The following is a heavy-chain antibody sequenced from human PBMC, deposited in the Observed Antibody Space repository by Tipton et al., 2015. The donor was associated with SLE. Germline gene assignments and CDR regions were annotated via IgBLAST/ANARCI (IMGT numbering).Heavy chain of an antibody. CDR3: ARVGAGATSGAFDI. V-gene: IGHV4-34*01. D-gene: IGHD1-26*01. CDR1: GGSFSNYY. Sequence: TLSLTCAAYGGSFSNYYWSWIRQPPGKGLEWIGEINHSGSTNYNPSLKSRVTISVDTSKNQFSLKLSSVTAADTAVYYCARVGAGATSGAFDIWGQGTMVTVSS. CDR2: INHSGST. J-gene: IGHJ3*02.